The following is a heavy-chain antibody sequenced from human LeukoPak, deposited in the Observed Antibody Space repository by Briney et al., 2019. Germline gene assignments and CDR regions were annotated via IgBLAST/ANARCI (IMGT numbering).Heavy chain of an antibody. Sequence: GGSLRLSCAASGFTFSSYAMSWVGEARGKGLEWVSAISGSGGSTYYADYVKGRFTISRDNSKNTLYLQMNILRAEDTAVYYCAKDSATRGLDYWGQGTLVTVSS. CDR2: ISGSGGST. CDR1: GFTFSSYA. D-gene: IGHD2-15*01. J-gene: IGHJ4*02. CDR3: AKDSATRGLDY. V-gene: IGHV3-23*01.